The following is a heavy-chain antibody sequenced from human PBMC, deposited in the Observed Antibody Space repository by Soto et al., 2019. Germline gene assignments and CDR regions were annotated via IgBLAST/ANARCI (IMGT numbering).Heavy chain of an antibody. Sequence: SETLSLTCTFSGGSIISYYWRWIRQPPGKGLEWIGSIYHGGSTYYNPSLNSRVTLSIDMTNNHVSLILNSVTAADTAVYYCARVGPWVPYYYDSSPYTFENWFDPWGQGTLVTVSS. CDR3: ARVGPWVPYYYDSSPYTFENWFDP. CDR1: GGSIISYY. CDR2: IYHGGST. D-gene: IGHD3-22*01. J-gene: IGHJ5*02. V-gene: IGHV4-38-2*02.